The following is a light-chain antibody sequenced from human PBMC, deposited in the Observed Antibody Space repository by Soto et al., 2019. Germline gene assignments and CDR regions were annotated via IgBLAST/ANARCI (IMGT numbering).Light chain of an antibody. CDR2: GAS. J-gene: IGKJ1*01. CDR1: QSVSSN. V-gene: IGKV3-15*01. CDR3: QQYDDWPPWT. Sequence: ERVMTQSPATLSVSPGERATLSCRASQSVSSNLAWYQQKPGQAPRLLIYGASTRATGIPARFSGSGSGTELTLTISSLQSEDFAVYYCQQYDDWPPWTFGQGTKVDIK.